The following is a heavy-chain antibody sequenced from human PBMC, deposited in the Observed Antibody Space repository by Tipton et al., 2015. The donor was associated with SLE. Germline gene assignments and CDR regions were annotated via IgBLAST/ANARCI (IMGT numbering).Heavy chain of an antibody. V-gene: IGHV1-8*01. D-gene: IGHD7-27*01. CDR1: GYTFTSYD. CDR2: MNPNSGNT. CDR3: ARGRGNWGTLGY. Sequence: QSGAEVKKPGASVKVSCKASGYTFTSYDINWVRQATGQGLEWMGWMNPNSGNTGYTQKFQGRVTMTRNTSISTAYMELGSLRSEDTAVYYCARGRGNWGTLGYWGQGTLVTVSS. J-gene: IGHJ4*02.